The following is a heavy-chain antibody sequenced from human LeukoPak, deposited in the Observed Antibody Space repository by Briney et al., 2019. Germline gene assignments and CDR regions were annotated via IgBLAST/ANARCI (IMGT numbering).Heavy chain of an antibody. V-gene: IGHV3-15*01. CDR3: TTNDAFDI. CDR1: GFTFSSAW. J-gene: IGHJ3*02. Sequence: GGSLRLSCAASGFTFSSAWMTWVRQAPGKGLEWVGRVRSKADGGTTDYAAPAKGRFTISRDDSKDTLYLQMNSLKTEDTAMYYCTTNDAFDIWGQGTMVTVSS. CDR2: VRSKADGGTT.